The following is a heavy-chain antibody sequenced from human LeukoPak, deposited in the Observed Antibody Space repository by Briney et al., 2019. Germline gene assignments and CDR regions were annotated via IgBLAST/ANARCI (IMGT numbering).Heavy chain of an antibody. Sequence: GGSLRLSCAASGFTFSDYYMSWIRQAPGKGLEWVAYISSSGSTLYYADSVKGRFTISRDNAKNALYLQMNSLRAEDTAVYYCASGYDYVWGSYRGDYWGQGTLVTVSS. CDR1: GFTFSDYY. CDR3: ASGYDYVWGSYRGDY. V-gene: IGHV3-11*04. D-gene: IGHD3-16*02. CDR2: ISSSGSTL. J-gene: IGHJ4*02.